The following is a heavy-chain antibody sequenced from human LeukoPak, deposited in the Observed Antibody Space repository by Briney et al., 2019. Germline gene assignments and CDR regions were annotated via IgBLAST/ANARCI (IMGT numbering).Heavy chain of an antibody. J-gene: IGHJ5*02. CDR3: ARDASDSSGYYGRWFDP. D-gene: IGHD3-22*01. CDR1: GGSISSHY. CDR2: IYYSGST. Sequence: SETLSLTCTVPGGSISSHYWSWIRQPPGKGLEWIGYIYYSGSTNYNPSLKSRVTISVDTSKNQFSLKLSSVTAADTAVYYCARDASDSSGYYGRWFDPWGQGTLVTVSS. V-gene: IGHV4-59*11.